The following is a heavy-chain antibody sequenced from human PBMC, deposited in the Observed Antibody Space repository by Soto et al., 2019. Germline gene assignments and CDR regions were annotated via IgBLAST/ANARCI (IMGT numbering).Heavy chain of an antibody. J-gene: IGHJ4*02. CDR1: GGTFSSYA. Sequence: QVQLVQSGAEVKKPGSSVKVSCKASGGTFSSYAISWVRQAPGQGLEWMGGIIPIFGTANYAQKFQGRVTITADESTSTDYMELSSLRSEDTAVYYCARARYCSSTSCYTGFDYWGQGTLVTVSS. CDR3: ARARYCSSTSCYTGFDY. D-gene: IGHD2-2*02. V-gene: IGHV1-69*01. CDR2: IIPIFGTA.